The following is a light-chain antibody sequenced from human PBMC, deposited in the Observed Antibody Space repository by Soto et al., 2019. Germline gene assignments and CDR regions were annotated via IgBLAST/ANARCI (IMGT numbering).Light chain of an antibody. J-gene: IGKJ2*01. CDR2: KAS. CDR1: QSISNW. V-gene: IGKV1-5*03. CDR3: QQYTSYHT. Sequence: DIQMTQSPSTLSASVGDRVTITCRASQSISNWLAWYQQKPGKAPKLLIYKASTLQSWVPSRFSGSGSGADFTLTISSLQPDDFGTYYCQQYTSYHTFGQGTKLEIK.